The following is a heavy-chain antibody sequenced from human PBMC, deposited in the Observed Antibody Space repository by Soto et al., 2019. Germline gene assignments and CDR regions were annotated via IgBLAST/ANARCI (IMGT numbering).Heavy chain of an antibody. J-gene: IGHJ3*02. CDR1: GYTFTSYD. CDR2: MNPNSGNT. D-gene: IGHD3-10*01. CDR3: ARRKRGVAASGIDAFDI. V-gene: IGHV1-8*01. Sequence: ASVKVSCKASGYTFTSYDINWVRQATGQGLEWMGWMNPNSGNTGYAQKFQGRVTMTRNTSISTAYMELSSLRSEDTAVYYCARRKRGVAASGIDAFDIWGQGTMVTVSS.